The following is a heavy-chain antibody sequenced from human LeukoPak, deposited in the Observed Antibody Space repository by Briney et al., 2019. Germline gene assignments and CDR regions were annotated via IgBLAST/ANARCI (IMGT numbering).Heavy chain of an antibody. J-gene: IGHJ4*02. CDR2: IYSSGST. Sequence: GGSLRLSCAASGFSVSSNYMNWVRQAPGKGLEWVSIIYSSGSTYYTDSVKGRFTISRDNSKNTLYLQMNSLRAEDTAVYYCAKDRRDYFASGDDYWGQGILVTVSS. V-gene: IGHV3-53*01. CDR1: GFSVSSNY. CDR3: AKDRRDYFASGDDY. D-gene: IGHD3-10*01.